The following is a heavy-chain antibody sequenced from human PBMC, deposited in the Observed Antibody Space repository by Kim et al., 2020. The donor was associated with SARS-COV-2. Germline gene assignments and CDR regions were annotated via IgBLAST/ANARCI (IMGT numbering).Heavy chain of an antibody. CDR1: GGTFSSYA. CDR2: IIPIFGTA. J-gene: IGHJ5*02. Sequence: SVKVSCKASGGTFSSYAISWVQQAPGQGLEWMGGIIPIFGTANYAQKFQGRVTITADESTSTAYMELSSLRSEDTAVYYCASNPLHFPPPYSSSWEYNWFDPWGQGTLVTVSS. D-gene: IGHD6-13*01. V-gene: IGHV1-69*13. CDR3: ASNPLHFPPPYSSSWEYNWFDP.